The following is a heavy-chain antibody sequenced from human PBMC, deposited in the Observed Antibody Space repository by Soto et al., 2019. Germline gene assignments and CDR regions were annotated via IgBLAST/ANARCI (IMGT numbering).Heavy chain of an antibody. J-gene: IGHJ4*02. CDR1: GYTFTSYG. V-gene: IGHV1-18*01. D-gene: IGHD6-13*01. Sequence: ASVKVSCKASGYTFTSYGISWVRQAPGQGLEWMGWISAYNGNTNYAQKLQGRVTMTTDTSASTAYMELRSLRSDDTAVYYCARGRSSRALYYFDYWGQGTLVTVSS. CDR2: ISAYNGNT. CDR3: ARGRSSRALYYFDY.